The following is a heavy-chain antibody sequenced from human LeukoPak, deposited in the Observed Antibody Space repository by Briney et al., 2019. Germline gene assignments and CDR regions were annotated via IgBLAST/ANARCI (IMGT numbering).Heavy chain of an antibody. Sequence: GGSLRLSCAASGFTFSSYSMNWVRQAPGKGLEWVSSISSSSSYIYYADSVKGRFTISRDNAKNPLYLQMNSLRAEDTAVYYCARAVHDYGGNPGSWDYWGQGTLVTVSS. CDR2: ISSSSSYI. J-gene: IGHJ4*02. CDR3: ARAVHDYGGNPGSWDY. D-gene: IGHD4-23*01. CDR1: GFTFSSYS. V-gene: IGHV3-21*01.